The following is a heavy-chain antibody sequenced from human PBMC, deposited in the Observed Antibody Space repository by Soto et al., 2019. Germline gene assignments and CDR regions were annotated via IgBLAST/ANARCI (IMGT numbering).Heavy chain of an antibody. CDR2: ISKDGGDK. V-gene: IGHV3-30*18. J-gene: IGHJ4*02. Sequence: GGSVRLSCAASGFSFSRYGIHWVRQAPGKGLEWVAVISKDGGDKEYAESVKGRCTISRENSKSTVYLQMNSLRVEDTAVYYCAKDGYKYKYYSDYWGQGTLVTVSS. CDR1: GFSFSRYG. CDR3: AKDGYKYKYYSDY. D-gene: IGHD5-18*01.